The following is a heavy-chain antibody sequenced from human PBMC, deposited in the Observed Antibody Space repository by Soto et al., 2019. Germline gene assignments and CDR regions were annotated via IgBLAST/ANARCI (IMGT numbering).Heavy chain of an antibody. CDR1: GFTFSSYG. D-gene: IGHD4-17*01. Sequence: QVQLVESGGGVVQPGRSLRLSCAASGFTFSSYGMHWVRQAPGKGLEWVAVISYDGSNKYYADSVKGRFTISRDNSKNMLYLQMNSLRAEDTAVYYCAKSTGDDYFDYWGQGTLVTVSS. V-gene: IGHV3-30*18. CDR3: AKSTGDDYFDY. CDR2: ISYDGSNK. J-gene: IGHJ4*02.